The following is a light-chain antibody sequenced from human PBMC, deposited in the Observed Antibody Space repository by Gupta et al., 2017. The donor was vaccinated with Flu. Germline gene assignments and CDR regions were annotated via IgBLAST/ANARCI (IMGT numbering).Light chain of an antibody. J-gene: IGLJ1*01. CDR2: EDD. CDR3: GGGDSSGTGYV. Sequence: SVLSQPPSTSGSPGQRVTISCSGGSSHIENDNVYWYQQPPGAAPKLLIYEDDQRRSGVPERFSGAKYGTSAALAISGLRAEDEADYYCGGGDSSGTGYVFGNGTRVTVL. V-gene: IGLV1-47*01. CDR1: SSHIENDN.